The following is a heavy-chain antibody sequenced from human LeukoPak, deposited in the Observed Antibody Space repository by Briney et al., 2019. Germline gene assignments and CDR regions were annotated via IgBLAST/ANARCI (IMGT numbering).Heavy chain of an antibody. CDR3: AREGRIVVVPAAIHYYYYYGMDV. J-gene: IGHJ6*02. V-gene: IGHV3-74*01. CDR2: INSDRSST. D-gene: IGHD2-2*02. CDR1: GFTFSSYW. Sequence: PGGSLRLSCAASGFTFSSYWMPWVRQAPGKGLVWVSRINSDRSSTSYADSVKGRFTISRDNAKNTLYLQMNSLRAEDTAVYYCAREGRIVVVPAAIHYYYYYGMDVWGQGTTVTVSS.